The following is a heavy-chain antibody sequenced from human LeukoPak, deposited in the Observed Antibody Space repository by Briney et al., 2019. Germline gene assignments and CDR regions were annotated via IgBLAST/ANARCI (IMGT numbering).Heavy chain of an antibody. CDR3: ARDNSVGDVAWWFDP. CDR2: FDVEGGET. CDR1: GYTLTELS. D-gene: IGHD1-26*01. J-gene: IGHJ5*02. Sequence: ASVKVSCKVSGYTLTELSMHWVRQAPGKGLEWMGGFDVEGGETIYARKFQGRVTMTRDMSTTTDYMELSSLRSEDTAVYYCARDNSVGDVAWWFDPWGQGTLVTVSS. V-gene: IGHV1-24*01.